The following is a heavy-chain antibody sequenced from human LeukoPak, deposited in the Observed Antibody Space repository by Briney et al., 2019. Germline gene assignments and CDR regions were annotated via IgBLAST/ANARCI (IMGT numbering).Heavy chain of an antibody. Sequence: KASETLSLTCTVSGGSIRSGSYYWSWIRQPAGKGLEWIGRIYTSGSTNYNSSLKSRVTISVDTSKNQFSLKLTSVTAADTAVYYCAREGIAAVGTPFDYWGQGTLVTVSS. CDR3: AREGIAAVGTPFDY. CDR1: GGSIRSGSYY. CDR2: IYTSGST. V-gene: IGHV4-61*02. D-gene: IGHD6-13*01. J-gene: IGHJ4*02.